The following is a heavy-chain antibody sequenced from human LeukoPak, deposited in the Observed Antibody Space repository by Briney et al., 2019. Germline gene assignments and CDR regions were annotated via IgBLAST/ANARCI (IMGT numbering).Heavy chain of an antibody. Sequence: GGSLRLSCADSGFTFSAFAMMRVRPAPGAGLQRVSTSTGYGATFYAVSVRGRFTIFRDTFMNTLFLQMNSLGAEDTAVYYCAKGAAAGKVGWFDPWGQGTLVTVSS. CDR2: STGYGAT. J-gene: IGHJ5*02. V-gene: IGHV3-23*01. D-gene: IGHD6-13*01. CDR1: GFTFSAFA. CDR3: AKGAAAGKVGWFDP.